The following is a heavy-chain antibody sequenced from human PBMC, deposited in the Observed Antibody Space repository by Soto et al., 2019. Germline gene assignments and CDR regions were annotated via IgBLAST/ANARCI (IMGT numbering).Heavy chain of an antibody. D-gene: IGHD3-22*01. CDR3: AKYGTMIVVVSDFDI. CDR1: GFTFSSYA. Sequence: GGSLRLSCAASGFTFSSYAMSWVRQAPGKGLEWVSAISGSGGSTYYADSVKGRFTNSRDNSKNTLYLQMNSLRAEDTAVYYCAKYGTMIVVVSDFDIWGQGTMVTVSS. V-gene: IGHV3-23*01. CDR2: ISGSGGST. J-gene: IGHJ3*02.